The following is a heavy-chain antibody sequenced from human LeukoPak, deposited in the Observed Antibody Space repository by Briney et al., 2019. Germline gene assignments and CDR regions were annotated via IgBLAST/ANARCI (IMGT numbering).Heavy chain of an antibody. Sequence: ASVKVSCKAFGYSLTNYYVHWVRQAPGQGLEWMGWMNPNSGNTGYAQKFQGRVTMTRNTSISTAYMELSSLRSEDTAVYYCARGPYYYDSSGYYNFDYWGQGTLVTVSS. J-gene: IGHJ4*02. D-gene: IGHD3-22*01. V-gene: IGHV1-8*02. CDR3: ARGPYYYDSSGYYNFDY. CDR1: GYSLTNYY. CDR2: MNPNSGNT.